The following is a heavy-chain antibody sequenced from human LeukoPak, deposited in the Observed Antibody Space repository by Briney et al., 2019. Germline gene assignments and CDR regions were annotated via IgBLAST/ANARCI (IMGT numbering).Heavy chain of an antibody. CDR2: IWYDGSNK. J-gene: IGHJ3*02. Sequence: GGSLRLSCAASGFTFSSYGMHWVRQAPGKGLEWVAVIWYDGSNKYYADSVKGRFTISRDNSKNTLYLQMNSLRAEDTAVYYCARSRSYYYDSSGSGGSAFDIWGQGTMVTVSS. V-gene: IGHV3-33*01. CDR3: ARSRSYYYDSSGSGGSAFDI. D-gene: IGHD3-22*01. CDR1: GFTFSSYG.